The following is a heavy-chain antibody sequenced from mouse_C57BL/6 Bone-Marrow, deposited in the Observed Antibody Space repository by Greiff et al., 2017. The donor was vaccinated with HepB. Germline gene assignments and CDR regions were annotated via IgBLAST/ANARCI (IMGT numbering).Heavy chain of an antibody. CDR3: ARSGITTDFDY. D-gene: IGHD1-1*01. CDR2: IYPGSGNT. J-gene: IGHJ2*01. V-gene: IGHV1-76*01. Sequence: QVQLKQSGAELVRPGASVKLSCKASGYTFTDYYINWVKQRPGQGLEWIARIYPGSGNTYYNEKFKGKATLTAEKSSSTAYMQLSSLTSEDSAVFFCARSGITTDFDYWGQGTTLTVSS. CDR1: GYTFTDYY.